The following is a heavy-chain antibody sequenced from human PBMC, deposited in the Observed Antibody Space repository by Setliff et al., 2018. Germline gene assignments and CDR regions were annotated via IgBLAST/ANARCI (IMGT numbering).Heavy chain of an antibody. Sequence: SETLSLTCTVSGGSISSDSDYWSWIRQSAGKGLEWIGRIYASSSTEYNPSLGSRVTISVDTSRNQFSLQLSSVTSADTAIYYCTKGRVGLAARAGYWGQGTLVTVSS. CDR2: IYASSST. V-gene: IGHV4-61*02. CDR1: GGSISSDSDY. CDR3: TKGRVGLAARAGY. D-gene: IGHD1-26*01. J-gene: IGHJ4*02.